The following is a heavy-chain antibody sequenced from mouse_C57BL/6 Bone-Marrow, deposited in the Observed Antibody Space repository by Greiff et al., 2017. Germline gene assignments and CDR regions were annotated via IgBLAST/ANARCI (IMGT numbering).Heavy chain of an antibody. Sequence: QVQLKESGAELARPGASVKLSCKASGYTFTSYGISWVKQRTGQGLEWIGEIYPRSGTTYYNEKFKGKATLTADKSSSTAYMWLRSLTSGKSAVYFCARWALFVTMDYWGQGTSVTVSS. V-gene: IGHV1-81*01. CDR2: IYPRSGTT. CDR1: GYTFTSYG. D-gene: IGHD1-1*01. CDR3: ARWALFVTMDY. J-gene: IGHJ4*01.